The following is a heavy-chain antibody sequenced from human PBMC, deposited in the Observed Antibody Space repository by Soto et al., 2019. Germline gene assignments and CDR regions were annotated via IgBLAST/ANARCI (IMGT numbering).Heavy chain of an antibody. D-gene: IGHD3-3*01. CDR3: AREARNYLGRSGSLDV. V-gene: IGHV4-30-4*01. Sequence: QVQLQESGPGLVKPSQILSLTCTVSGDSITGGDYYWTWIRQPPGKGLEWIGYISNTGTTLYNPSLKRRVAISADTSRNQFSLKLTSVTDADTAEYFCAREARNYLGRSGSLDVW. J-gene: IGHJ6*01. CDR2: ISNTGTT. CDR1: GDSITGGDYY.